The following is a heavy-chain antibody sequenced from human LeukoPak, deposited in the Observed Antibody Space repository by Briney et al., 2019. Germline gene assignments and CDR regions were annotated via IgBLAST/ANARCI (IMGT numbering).Heavy chain of an antibody. D-gene: IGHD3-10*01. CDR2: IYTGGST. V-gene: IGHV3-53*01. CDR3: ARLEVRGVIGP. Sequence: PGGSLRLSCVASEFSVSSNHMNWVRQAPGKGLEWVSTIYTGGSTYYADSVKGRFTVSRDKSKNTLYPQMNSLRAEDTAVYYCARLEVRGVIGPWGQGTLVTVSS. J-gene: IGHJ5*02. CDR1: EFSVSSNH.